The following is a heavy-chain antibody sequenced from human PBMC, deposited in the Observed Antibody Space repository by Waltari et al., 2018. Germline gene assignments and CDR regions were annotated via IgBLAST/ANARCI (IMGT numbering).Heavy chain of an antibody. Sequence: QVQLPQWGAGLLKPSETLSLTCAVYGGSFSGYYWSWIRQAPGKGLEWIGEINHSGSTKSNPSLESRRTISVDTSKNQFSLKLTSVTAADTAVYYCARERAGYCGGGSCSSPPGFWGQGTLVTVSS. CDR3: ARERAGYCGGGSCSSPPGF. CDR2: INHSGST. CDR1: GGSFSGYY. D-gene: IGHD2-15*01. J-gene: IGHJ4*02. V-gene: IGHV4-34*01.